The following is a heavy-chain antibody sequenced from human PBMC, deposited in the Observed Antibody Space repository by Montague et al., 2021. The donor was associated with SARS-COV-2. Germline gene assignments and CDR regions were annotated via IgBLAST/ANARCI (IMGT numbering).Heavy chain of an antibody. V-gene: IGHV4-59*01. J-gene: IGHJ4*02. CDR2: VHYTGST. CDR3: ARAQNTCFIANCVNYFDV. Sequence: SETLSLTCDVSGGSMSGYYWTWIRQSPGKGLEWIGYVHYTGSTKYNPSLKTRVSLSLNTPKNHFSLHLSSVTAADTAIYFCARAQNTCFIANCVNYFDVWGLGDLVTVSS. CDR1: GGSMSGYY. D-gene: IGHD1-1*01.